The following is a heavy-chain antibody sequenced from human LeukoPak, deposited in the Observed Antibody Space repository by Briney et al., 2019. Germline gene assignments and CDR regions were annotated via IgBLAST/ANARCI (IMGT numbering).Heavy chain of an antibody. CDR1: GYTFTSYD. CDR2: MNPNSGNT. V-gene: IGHV1-8*01. Sequence: GASVKVSCKTSGYTFTSYDINGVRQATGQGLEWMGWMNPNSGNTGYAQKFQGRVTMTRNTSISTAYMELSSLRSEDTAVYYCARADCGADCYSDYWGQGTLVTVSP. CDR3: ARADCGADCYSDY. D-gene: IGHD2-21*02. J-gene: IGHJ4*02.